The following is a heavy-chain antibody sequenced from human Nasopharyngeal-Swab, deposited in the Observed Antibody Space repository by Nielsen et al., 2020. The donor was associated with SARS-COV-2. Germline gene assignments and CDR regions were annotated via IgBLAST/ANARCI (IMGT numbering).Heavy chain of an antibody. J-gene: IGHJ4*02. CDR3: AKSQGYYYDASGYFFDY. V-gene: IGHV3-23*01. CDR2: ISGSGGTT. Sequence: ESLKISCATSGFTFTRYAMSWVRPTPGKGLEWVAAISGSGGTTYFANSVKGRFTISRDDSRNTMYLQMNSLRAEGTAVYYCAKSQGYYYDASGYFFDYWGQGTLVTVSS. D-gene: IGHD3-22*01. CDR1: GFTFTRYA.